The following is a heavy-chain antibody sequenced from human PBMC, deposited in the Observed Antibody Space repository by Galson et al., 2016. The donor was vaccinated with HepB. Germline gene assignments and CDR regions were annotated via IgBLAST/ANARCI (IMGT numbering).Heavy chain of an antibody. CDR2: ISDSGSNT. V-gene: IGHV3-23*01. J-gene: IGHJ4*02. CDR3: SKGVGEEAFFEY. D-gene: IGHD1-26*01. CDR1: RLTFSSFT. Sequence: SLRLSCAASRLTFSSFTMAWVRQAPGKGLEWVSTISDSGSNTHYADSVAGRFPISRDNSKNTLYLHMKSLRAEDTAVEYCSKGVGEEAFFEYWGQGALVTVSS.